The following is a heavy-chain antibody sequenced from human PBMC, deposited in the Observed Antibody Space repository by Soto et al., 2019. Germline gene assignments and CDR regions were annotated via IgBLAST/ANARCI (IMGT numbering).Heavy chain of an antibody. CDR1: GFTVSSNY. CDR3: AREWTTLDYYYYYMDV. CDR2: IYSGGST. D-gene: IGHD4-4*01. V-gene: IGHV3-66*01. Sequence: GGSLRLSCAASGFTVSSNYMSWVRQAPGKGLEWVSVIYSGGSTYYADSVKGRFTISRDNSKNTLYLQMNSLRAEDTAVYYCAREWTTLDYYYYYMDVWGKGTTVTVSS. J-gene: IGHJ6*03.